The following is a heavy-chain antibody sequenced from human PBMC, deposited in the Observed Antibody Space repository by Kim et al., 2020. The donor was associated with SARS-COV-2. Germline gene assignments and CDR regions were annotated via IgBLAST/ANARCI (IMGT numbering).Heavy chain of an antibody. V-gene: IGHV4-59*13. CDR3: ARGGVKQWLGL. CDR2: ISYSGST. Sequence: SETLSLTCTVSGGSISTYYWNWIRQSPQKGLEWIGFISYSGSTNYNPSLKSRVAISVDSSKNQFSLNLISVTAADTAVYYCARGGVKQWLGLWGRGTLVTVSS. J-gene: IGHJ2*01. CDR1: GGSISTYY. D-gene: IGHD6-19*01.